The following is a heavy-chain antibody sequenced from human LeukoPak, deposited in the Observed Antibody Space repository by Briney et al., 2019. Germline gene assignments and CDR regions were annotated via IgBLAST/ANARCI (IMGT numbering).Heavy chain of an antibody. V-gene: IGHV1-2*02. D-gene: IGHD1-26*01. CDR1: GYTFTGYY. Sequence: ASVKVSCKASGYTFTGYYMHWVRQAPGQGLEWMGWINPNSGGTNYAQKFQGRVTMTRDTSISTAYMELSRLRSDDTAVYYCARGRGPLKDSGSYYRRLNNWFDPWGQGTLVTVSS. J-gene: IGHJ5*02. CDR2: INPNSGGT. CDR3: ARGRGPLKDSGSYYRRLNNWFDP.